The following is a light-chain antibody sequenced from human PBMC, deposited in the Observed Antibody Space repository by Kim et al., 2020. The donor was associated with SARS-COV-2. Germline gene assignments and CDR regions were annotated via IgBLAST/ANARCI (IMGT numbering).Light chain of an antibody. CDR2: SNN. V-gene: IGLV1-44*01. CDR3: SAWDDTLNGVV. Sequence: GPSVPFTCSRRSSNTPTATVNWSRQRPATTPILLISSNNPRPSWVPARFSASKSGTSASLAITGLQSEDEADYYCSAWDDTLNGVVFGGGTKLTVL. J-gene: IGLJ3*02. CDR1: SSNTPTAT.